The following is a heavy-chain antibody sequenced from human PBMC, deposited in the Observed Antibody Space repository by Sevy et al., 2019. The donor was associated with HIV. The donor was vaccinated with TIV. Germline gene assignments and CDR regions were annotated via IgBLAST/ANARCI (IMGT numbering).Heavy chain of an antibody. Sequence: ASVKVSCKASGYTFTGFNIHWLRHAPGQELEWMGRINPNSGGTNYAQKFQGRVTVTWDTSINTAYLEMNRLRSDDTAVYYCARINYLNYFDYWGQGTLVTVSS. CDR2: INPNSGGT. CDR1: GYTFTGFN. D-gene: IGHD1-7*01. J-gene: IGHJ4*02. CDR3: ARINYLNYFDY. V-gene: IGHV1-2*06.